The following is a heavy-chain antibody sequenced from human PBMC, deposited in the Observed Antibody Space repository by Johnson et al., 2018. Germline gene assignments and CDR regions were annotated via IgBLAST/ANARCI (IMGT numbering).Heavy chain of an antibody. V-gene: IGHV3-7*01. CDR1: GFTFSSYW. CDR3: ARQHPPPSITIFGVVIIPYYMDV. Sequence: VQLVEAGGGLVQPGGSLRLACAASGFTFSSYWMSWVRQAPGKGLEWVATIKQDGSEKYYVDSVKGRFTISRDNAKNSLYLQMNSLRAEDTAVYYCARQHPPPSITIFGVVIIPYYMDVWGKGTTVTVSS. J-gene: IGHJ6*03. D-gene: IGHD3-3*01. CDR2: IKQDGSEK.